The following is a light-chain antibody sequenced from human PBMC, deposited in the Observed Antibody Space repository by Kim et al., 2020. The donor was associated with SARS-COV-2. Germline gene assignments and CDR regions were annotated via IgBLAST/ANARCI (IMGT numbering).Light chain of an antibody. J-gene: IGLJ1*01. CDR1: SSDVGGYDY. V-gene: IGLV2-14*03. CDR2: DVS. CDR3: SSYTTSSTLPYV. Sequence: ITISCTATSSDVGGYDYVSWYQQHPGKAPKLMIYDVSYRPSGVSNRFSGSKSGNTASLTTSGLQAEDEADYYCSSYTTSSTLPYVFGTGTKVTVL.